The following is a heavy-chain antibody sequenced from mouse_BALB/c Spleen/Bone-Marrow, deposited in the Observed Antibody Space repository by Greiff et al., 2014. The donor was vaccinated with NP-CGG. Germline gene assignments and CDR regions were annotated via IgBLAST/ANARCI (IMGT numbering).Heavy chain of an antibody. D-gene: IGHD2-4*01. CDR3: ARDNYYDYDGFAY. V-gene: IGHV5-6-3*01. CDR2: INSNGGST. Sequence: EVKVEESGGGLVQPGGSLKISCAASGFTFGSYGMSWVRQTPDKRLDLVATINSNGGSTYYPDSVKGRFTISRDNAKNTLYLQMSSLKSEDTAMYYCARDNYYDYDGFAYWGQGTLVTVSA. CDR1: GFTFGSYG. J-gene: IGHJ3*01.